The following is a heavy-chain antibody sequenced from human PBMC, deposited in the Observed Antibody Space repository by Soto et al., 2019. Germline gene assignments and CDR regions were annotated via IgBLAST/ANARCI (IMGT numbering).Heavy chain of an antibody. D-gene: IGHD1-20*01. Sequence: VQLQESGPGLVKPSETLSLTCTVSGGSISTYYWSWIRQPPGKGLEWLGYIYYTGSTKYNPSLKSRVTISMDTSKNHFALKLSSVTAADTAVCYCARALVTGTTGSLDWFDPWGQGTVVTVSS. CDR1: GGSISTYY. V-gene: IGHV4-59*01. CDR3: ARALVTGTTGSLDWFDP. J-gene: IGHJ5*02. CDR2: IYYTGST.